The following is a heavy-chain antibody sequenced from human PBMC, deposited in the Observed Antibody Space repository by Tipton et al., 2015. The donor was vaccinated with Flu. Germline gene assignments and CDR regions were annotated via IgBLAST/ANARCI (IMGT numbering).Heavy chain of an antibody. Sequence: TLSLTCSVSGYSIRSSYYWGWARRPPREGLEWIGTIYHSGTTYYNPSLKSRVTIPVDTSKNQFSLTLSSVTAADTAVYYCARAPTTAVAYIWGQGTLVTVSS. CDR2: IYHSGTT. CDR1: GYSIRSSYY. V-gene: IGHV4-38-2*02. CDR3: ARAPTTAVAYI. J-gene: IGHJ4*02. D-gene: IGHD6-19*01.